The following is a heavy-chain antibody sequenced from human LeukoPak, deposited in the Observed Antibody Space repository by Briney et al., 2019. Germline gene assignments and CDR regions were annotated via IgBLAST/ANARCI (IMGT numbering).Heavy chain of an antibody. CDR2: IYPGDSDT. D-gene: IGHD3-9*01. J-gene: IGHJ6*02. CDR1: GYSFTSYW. V-gene: IGHV5-51*01. Sequence: GESLKISCKGSGYSFTSYWIGWVRQMPGKGLEWMGIIYPGDSDTRYSPSFQGQVTISADKSISTAYLQWSSLKASDTAMYYCARRTGINPDYYYYGMDVWGQGTTVTVSS. CDR3: ARRTGINPDYYYYGMDV.